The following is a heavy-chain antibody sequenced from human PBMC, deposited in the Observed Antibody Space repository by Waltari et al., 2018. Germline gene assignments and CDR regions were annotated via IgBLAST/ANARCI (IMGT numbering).Heavy chain of an antibody. CDR2: IYYSGST. CDR3: ARHWKRNGYRFDP. D-gene: IGHD5-12*01. CDR1: SSRYY. J-gene: IGHJ5*02. Sequence: SSRYYWGWIRQSPGKGLEWIGSIYYSGSTYYNPTLKSRVTISGDTSKNQFSLKLSSVTAADTAVYYCARHWKRNGYRFDPWGQGTLVTVSS. V-gene: IGHV4-39*01.